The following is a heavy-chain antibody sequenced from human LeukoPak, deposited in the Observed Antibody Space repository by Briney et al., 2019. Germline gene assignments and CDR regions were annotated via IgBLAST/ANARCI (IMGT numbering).Heavy chain of an antibody. D-gene: IGHD3/OR15-3a*01. J-gene: IGHJ4*02. Sequence: SVKVSCKASGGTFSSYAISWVRQAPGQGLGWMGGIIPIFGTANYAQKFQGRVTITADKSTSTAYMELSSLRSEDTAVYYCARSNPDWYFDYWGQGTLVTVSS. V-gene: IGHV1-69*06. CDR1: GGTFSSYA. CDR2: IIPIFGTA. CDR3: ARSNPDWYFDY.